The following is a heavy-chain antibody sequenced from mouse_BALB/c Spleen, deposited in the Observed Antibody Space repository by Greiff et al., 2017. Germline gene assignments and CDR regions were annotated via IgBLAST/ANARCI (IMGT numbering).Heavy chain of an antibody. Sequence: VKVVESGPGLVAPSQSLSITCTVSGFSLTGYGVNWVRQPPGKGLEWLGMIWGDGSTDYNSALKSRLSISKDNSKSQVFLKMNSLQTDDTARYYCARGDYGSSPSFDCWGQGTTLTVSS. CDR2: IWGDGST. J-gene: IGHJ2*01. V-gene: IGHV2-6-7*01. D-gene: IGHD1-1*01. CDR1: GFSLTGYG. CDR3: ARGDYGSSPSFDC.